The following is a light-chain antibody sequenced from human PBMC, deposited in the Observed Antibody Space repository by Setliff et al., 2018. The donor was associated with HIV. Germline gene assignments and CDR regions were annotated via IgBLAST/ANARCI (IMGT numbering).Light chain of an antibody. J-gene: IGLJ1*01. CDR1: SSNIGSNY. CDR3: SSYAITNTLP. Sequence: QSVPTQPPSASGTPGQRVTISCSGSSSNIGSNYVYWYQPLPGTAPKLLIYRNKQRSSGVTDRFSGSKSGNTASLTISGLQSEDEADYYCSSYAITNTLPFGTGTKVTVL. CDR2: RNK. V-gene: IGLV1-47*01.